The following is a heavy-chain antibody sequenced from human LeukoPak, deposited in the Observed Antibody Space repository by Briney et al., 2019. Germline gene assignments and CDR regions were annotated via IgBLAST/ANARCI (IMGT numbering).Heavy chain of an antibody. J-gene: IGHJ6*04. CDR1: GFTFSSYS. CDR3: ARGLLWFGESTPDYGMDV. V-gene: IGHV3-21*01. D-gene: IGHD3-10*01. Sequence: GGSLRLSCAASGFTFSSYSMNWVRQAPGKGLEWVSSISSSSSYIYYADSVKGRFTISRDNAKNSLYLQMNSLRAGDTAVYYCARGLLWFGESTPDYGMDVWGKGTTVTVSS. CDR2: ISSSSSYI.